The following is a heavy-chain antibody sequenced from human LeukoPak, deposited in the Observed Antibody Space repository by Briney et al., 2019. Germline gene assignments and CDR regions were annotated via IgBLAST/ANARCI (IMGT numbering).Heavy chain of an antibody. CDR1: GGSISSYY. Sequence: SETLSLSCTVSGGSISSYYWSWIRQPPGKGLEWIGYIYYSGSTNYNPSLKSRVTISVDTSKNQFSLKLSSVAAADTAVYYCAREGEKEYSSGWYLPNYYYYYMDVWGKGTTVTVSS. CDR3: AREGEKEYSSGWYLPNYYYYYMDV. CDR2: IYYSGST. J-gene: IGHJ6*03. V-gene: IGHV4-59*01. D-gene: IGHD6-19*01.